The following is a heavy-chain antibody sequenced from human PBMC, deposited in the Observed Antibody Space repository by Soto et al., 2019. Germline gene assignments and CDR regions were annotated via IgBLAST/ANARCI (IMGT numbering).Heavy chain of an antibody. Sequence: PSETLSLTCAVYGGSFSGYYWSWVRQPPGKGLEWIGEINHSGSTNYNPSLKSRVSMSVDTSKNQFSLKLSSVTAADTAVYYCARTSRFDYWGQGTLVTVSS. CDR1: GGSFSGYY. CDR3: ARTSRFDY. V-gene: IGHV4-34*01. J-gene: IGHJ4*02. D-gene: IGHD6-6*01. CDR2: INHSGST.